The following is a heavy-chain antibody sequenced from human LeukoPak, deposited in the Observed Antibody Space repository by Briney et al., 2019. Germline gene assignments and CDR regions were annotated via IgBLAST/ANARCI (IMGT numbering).Heavy chain of an antibody. V-gene: IGHV3-21*01. CDR3: ARGSSSSDNYYYGMDV. D-gene: IGHD6-6*01. CDR2: ISSSSTYI. J-gene: IGHJ6*02. CDR1: GFTFSSFS. Sequence: GGSLRLSCAASGFTFSSFSMNWVRQAPGKGLEWVSSISSSSTYIYNADSVKGRFTISRDNAKNSLYLQMNSLRAEDTAVYYCARGSSSSDNYYYGMDVWGQGTTVTVSS.